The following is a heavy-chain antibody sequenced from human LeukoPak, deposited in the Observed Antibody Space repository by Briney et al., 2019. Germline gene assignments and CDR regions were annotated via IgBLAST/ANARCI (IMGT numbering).Heavy chain of an antibody. J-gene: IGHJ3*02. CDR3: ARVAYYYDSRSAFDI. CDR2: IYSGGST. CDR1: GFTVSSNY. V-gene: IGHV3-66*01. Sequence: GGSLRLSCAASGFTVSSNYMSWVRQAPGKGLEWVSVIYSGGSTYYADSVKGRFTISRDNSKNTLYLQMNSLRAEDTAVYYCARVAYYYDSRSAFDIWGQGTMVTVSS. D-gene: IGHD3-22*01.